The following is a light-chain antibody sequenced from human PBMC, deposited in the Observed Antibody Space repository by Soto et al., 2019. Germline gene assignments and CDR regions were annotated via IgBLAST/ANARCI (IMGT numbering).Light chain of an antibody. CDR2: GAS. J-gene: IGKJ1*01. CDR3: QQFYNWPRT. CDR1: QSVSSN. V-gene: IGKV3-15*01. Sequence: EIVMTQSPGTLSVSPGERATLSCRASQSVSSNLAWYQQKPGQAPRLLIYGASTRATGIPARFSGSGSETAFPLTISSLQSEDFAVYYCQQFYNWPRTFGQGTKAEIK.